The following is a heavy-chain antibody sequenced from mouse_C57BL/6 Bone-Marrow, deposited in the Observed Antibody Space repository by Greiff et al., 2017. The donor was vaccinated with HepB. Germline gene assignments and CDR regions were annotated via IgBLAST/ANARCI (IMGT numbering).Heavy chain of an antibody. J-gene: IGHJ4*01. V-gene: IGHV3-6*01. CDR2: ISYDGSN. D-gene: IGHD1-2*01. CDR3: ARGPLRRAMDY. Sequence: VQLQESGPGLVKPSQSLSLTCSVTGYSITSGYYWYWIRQFPGNKLEWLGYISYDGSNNYNPSLKNRISITRDTSKNQFFLKLNSVTTEDTATYYCARGPLRRAMDYWGRGTSVTVSS. CDR1: GYSITSGYY.